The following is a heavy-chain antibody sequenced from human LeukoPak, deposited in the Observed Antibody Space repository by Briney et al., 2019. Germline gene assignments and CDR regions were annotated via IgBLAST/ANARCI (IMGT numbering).Heavy chain of an antibody. CDR2: INRDRSST. D-gene: IGHD1-26*01. J-gene: IGHJ3*01. CDR1: GFTFSSYW. Sequence: GGALRLSCAASGFTFSSYWMHWVRHAPGKGLVRVSRINRDRSSTRNANSVKGRFTISRDNAKNRLYLQMNSLKAEDTAVYYCASGGGHAFNVWGQGTMVTVSS. V-gene: IGHV3-74*01. CDR3: ASGGGHAFNV.